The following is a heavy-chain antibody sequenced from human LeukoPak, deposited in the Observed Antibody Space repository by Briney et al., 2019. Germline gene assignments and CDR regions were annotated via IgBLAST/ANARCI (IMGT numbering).Heavy chain of an antibody. J-gene: IGHJ2*01. CDR3: ARGGRRYFDL. V-gene: IGHV4-34*01. CDR2: INHSGST. CDR1: GGSFSGYY. Sequence: SETLSLTCALYGGSFSGYYWSWIRQPPGKGLEWIGEINHSGSTNYNPSLKSRVTISVDTSKNQFSLKLSSVTAADTAVYYCARGGRRYFDLWGRGTLVSVSS.